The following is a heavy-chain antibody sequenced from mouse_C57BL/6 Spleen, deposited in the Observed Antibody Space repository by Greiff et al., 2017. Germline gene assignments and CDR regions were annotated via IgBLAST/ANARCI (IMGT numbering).Heavy chain of an antibody. Sequence: VKVVESGPELVRPGVSVKISCKGSGYTFTDYAMHWVKQSHAKSLEWIGVISTYYGDASYNQKFKDKATMTVDKSSSTAYMELARLTSEDSAVYYWTTYYSNWYFDVWGTGTTVTVSS. D-gene: IGHD2-5*01. J-gene: IGHJ1*03. V-gene: IGHV1-67*01. CDR3: TTYYSNWYFDV. CDR1: GYTFTDYA. CDR2: ISTYYGDA.